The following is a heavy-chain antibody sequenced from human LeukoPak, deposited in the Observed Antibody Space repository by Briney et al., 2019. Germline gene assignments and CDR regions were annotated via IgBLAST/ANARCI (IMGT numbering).Heavy chain of an antibody. Sequence: ASVKVSCKASGYTFTSYGIRWVRQAPGQGPEWMGWISAYNGNTNYAQKLQGRVTMTTDTSTSTAYMELRSLRSDDTAVYYCARDRGTFYYDSGGYFFDYWGQGTLVTVSS. CDR3: ARDRGTFYYDSGGYFFDY. V-gene: IGHV1-18*01. CDR1: GYTFTSYG. D-gene: IGHD3-22*01. CDR2: ISAYNGNT. J-gene: IGHJ4*02.